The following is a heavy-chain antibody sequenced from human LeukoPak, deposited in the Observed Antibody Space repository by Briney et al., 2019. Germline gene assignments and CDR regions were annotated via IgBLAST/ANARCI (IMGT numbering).Heavy chain of an antibody. CDR1: GFTVSSNY. Sequence: GGSLRLSCAASGFTVSSNYMSWVRQAPGKGLEWVSVIYSGGSTYYADSVKGRFTISRDNSKNTLFLQMNSLRAEDTAVYYCARDPDNWGIDYWGQGTLVTVSS. V-gene: IGHV3-53*01. J-gene: IGHJ4*02. D-gene: IGHD7-27*01. CDR2: IYSGGST. CDR3: ARDPDNWGIDY.